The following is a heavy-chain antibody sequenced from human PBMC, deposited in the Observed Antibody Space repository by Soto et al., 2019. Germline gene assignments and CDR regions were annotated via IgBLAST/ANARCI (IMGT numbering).Heavy chain of an antibody. Sequence: GASVKVSWKTSGYTFSDYGISWVRQAPGQGLEWMGWISAKNGNTNFAQKFRGRVTMITDTSTNTVYMELRNLTLDDTAVYYCAREPPETPPDYWGQGTLVTVSS. CDR3: AREPPETPPDY. V-gene: IGHV1-18*01. CDR2: ISAKNGNT. CDR1: GYTFSDYG. J-gene: IGHJ4*02.